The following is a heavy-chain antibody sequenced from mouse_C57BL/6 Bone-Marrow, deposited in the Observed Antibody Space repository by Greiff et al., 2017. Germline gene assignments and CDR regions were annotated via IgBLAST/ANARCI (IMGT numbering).Heavy chain of an antibody. D-gene: IGHD2-5*01. V-gene: IGHV14-4*01. CDR2: IDPENGDT. Sequence: EVQLQESGAELVRPGASVKLSCTASGFNIKDDYMHWVKQRPEQGLEWIGWIDPENGDTEYASKFQGKATITADTSSNTAYLQLSSLTSEDTAVYYCTTYGLYSNYAMDYWGQGTSVTVSS. J-gene: IGHJ4*01. CDR3: TTYGLYSNYAMDY. CDR1: GFNIKDDY.